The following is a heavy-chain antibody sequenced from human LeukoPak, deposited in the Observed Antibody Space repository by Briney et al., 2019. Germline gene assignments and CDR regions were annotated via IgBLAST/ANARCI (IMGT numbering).Heavy chain of an antibody. V-gene: IGHV4-34*01. J-gene: IGHJ6*03. CDR2: INHSGST. CDR1: GGSFSGYY. CDR3: ARVPMNYYYYMDV. Sequence: PSETLSLTCAVYGGSFSGYYWSWLRQPPGKGLEWIGEINHSGSTNYNPSLNSRVTISVDRSQKQFSLKVSSVTAADTAVYYCARVPMNYYYYMDVWGKGTTVTVSS.